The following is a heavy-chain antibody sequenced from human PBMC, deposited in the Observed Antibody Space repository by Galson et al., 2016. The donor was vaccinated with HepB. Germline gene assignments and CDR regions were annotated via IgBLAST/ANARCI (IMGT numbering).Heavy chain of an antibody. J-gene: IGHJ6*02. CDR3: SKSVLGLTLVSYYYGMDV. D-gene: IGHD3-3*02. CDR2: VPHYGNNK. V-gene: IGHV3-30-3*02. CDR1: GFTFRSYP. Sequence: SLRLSCAASGFTFRSYPMHWVRQAPGKGLEWVTVVPHYGNNKYYADSVKGRFTVSRDNSKSTVNLQMNSLRAEDTAVYYCSKSVLGLTLVSYYYGMDVWGQGTTLTVSS.